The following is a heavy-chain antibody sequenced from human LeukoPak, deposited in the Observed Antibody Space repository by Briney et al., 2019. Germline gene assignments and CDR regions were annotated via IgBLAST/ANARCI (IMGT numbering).Heavy chain of an antibody. Sequence: ASVKVSCKALGYTFTDYYMHWVRQAPGQGLEWMGWIKGDSGDTKYAQKFQGRVTMTRDTSISTAYMELSSLTSDGTAIYYCARVQTTGLLEWLYWGQGALVTVSS. D-gene: IGHD3-3*01. CDR1: GYTFTDYY. CDR3: ARVQTTGLLEWLY. V-gene: IGHV1-2*02. CDR2: IKGDSGDT. J-gene: IGHJ4*02.